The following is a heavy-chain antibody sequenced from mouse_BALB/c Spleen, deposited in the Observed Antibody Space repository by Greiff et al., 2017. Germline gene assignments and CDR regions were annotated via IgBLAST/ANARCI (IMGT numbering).Heavy chain of an antibody. CDR3: AKQDGNYAMDY. Sequence: QVQLQQSGPGLVAPSQSLSITCTVSGFSLTNSGVHWVRQSPGKGLEWLGVIWGDGSTNYNSAFKSRLSISKDNSKSQVFLKMNSLQTDDTARYYRAKQDGNYAMDYWGQGTSVTVSS. CDR2: IWGDGST. CDR1: GFSLTNSG. J-gene: IGHJ4*01. V-gene: IGHV2-6-6*01. D-gene: IGHD2-1*01.